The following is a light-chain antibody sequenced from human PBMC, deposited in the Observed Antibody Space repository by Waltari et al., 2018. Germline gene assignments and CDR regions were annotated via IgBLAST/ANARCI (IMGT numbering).Light chain of an antibody. V-gene: IGKV3-20*01. J-gene: IGKJ1*01. CDR1: QSVGRS. CDR3: QHYVTLPVT. Sequence: EIVLTQSPGTLSLSPGDGATLSCRTSQSVGRSLAWYQQKRGQAPRLLIYGASSRATVIPDRFSGSRSGTDFSLTISRLEPEDFAVYYCQHYVTLPVTFGQGTKVEIK. CDR2: GAS.